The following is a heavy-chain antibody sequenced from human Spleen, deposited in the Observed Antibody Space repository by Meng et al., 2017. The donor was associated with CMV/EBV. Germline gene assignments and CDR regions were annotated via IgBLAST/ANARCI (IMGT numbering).Heavy chain of an antibody. J-gene: IGHJ4*02. Sequence: SLKISCAASGFTFDDYAMHWVRQAPGKGLEWVSGISWNSGSIGYADSVKGRFTISRDNAKNSLYLHMNNVRAEDTAVYFCTKLFDFWGQGMLVTVSS. CDR3: TKLFDF. CDR2: ISWNSGSI. V-gene: IGHV3-9*01. CDR1: GFTFDDYA.